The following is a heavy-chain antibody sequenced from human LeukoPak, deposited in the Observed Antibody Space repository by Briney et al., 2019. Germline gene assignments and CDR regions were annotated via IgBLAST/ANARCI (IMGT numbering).Heavy chain of an antibody. CDR3: ARQDRYGDYAYWFDP. V-gene: IGHV4-39*07. J-gene: IGHJ5*02. D-gene: IGHD4-17*01. CDR1: GGSISSSSYY. Sequence: SETLSLTCTVSGGSISSSSYYWGWIRQPPGKGLEWIGSIYYSGSTYYNPSLKSRVTISVDTSKNQFSLKLSSVTAADTAVYYCARQDRYGDYAYWFDPWGQGTLVTVSS. CDR2: IYYSGST.